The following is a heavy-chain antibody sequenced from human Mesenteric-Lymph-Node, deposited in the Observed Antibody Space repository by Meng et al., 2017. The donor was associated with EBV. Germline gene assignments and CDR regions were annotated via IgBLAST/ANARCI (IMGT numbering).Heavy chain of an antibody. V-gene: IGHV2-5*02. J-gene: IGHJ4*02. CDR1: GFSLSTSGVG. Sequence: ITLKESVPTLVKPPPTRTLTWTFSGFSLSTSGVGVGWIRQPPGKALEWLALIYWDDDKRYSPSLKSRLTITKDTSKNQVVLTMTNMDPVDTATYYCARRPYSWNFDFWGQGTLVTVSS. CDR3: ARRPYSWNFDF. D-gene: IGHD1-20*01. CDR2: IYWDDDK.